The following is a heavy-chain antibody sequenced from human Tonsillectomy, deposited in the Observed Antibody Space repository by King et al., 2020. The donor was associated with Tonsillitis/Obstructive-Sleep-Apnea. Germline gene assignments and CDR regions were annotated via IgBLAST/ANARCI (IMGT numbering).Heavy chain of an antibody. CDR3: AKDRGYSWSFDY. CDR2: ISSDGKNK. D-gene: IGHD6-13*01. V-gene: IGHV3-30*18. CDR1: GFTLSSSG. Sequence: QLVQSGGGVVQPGRSLRLSCAASGFTLSSSGIHWVRQGPGKGLEWVAVISSDGKNKYYADSVQGRFTISKDNSKNTLYLQMNSLRTEDTAVYYCAKDRGYSWSFDYWGQGTLVTVSS. J-gene: IGHJ4*02.